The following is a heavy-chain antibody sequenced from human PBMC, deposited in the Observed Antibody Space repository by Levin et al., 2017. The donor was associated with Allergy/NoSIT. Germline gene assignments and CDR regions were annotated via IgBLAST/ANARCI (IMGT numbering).Heavy chain of an antibody. CDR3: ARSYSSSSLYYYYYMDV. Sequence: KISCKASGGTFSSYAISWVRQAPGQGLEWMGGIIPIFGTANYAQKFQGRVTITADESTSTAYMELSSLRSEDTAVYYCARSYSSSSLYYYYYMDVWGKGTTVTVSS. D-gene: IGHD6-6*01. CDR2: IIPIFGTA. J-gene: IGHJ6*03. V-gene: IGHV1-69*01. CDR1: GGTFSSYA.